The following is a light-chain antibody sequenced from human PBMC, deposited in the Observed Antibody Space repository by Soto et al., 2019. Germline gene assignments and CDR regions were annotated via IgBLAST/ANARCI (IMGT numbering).Light chain of an antibody. CDR2: QVS. Sequence: QSALTQPASVSWSPGHSITISCTGTSSDLGGYNFVSWYQHHPGKAPKLMIYQVSNRPSGVSNRFSGSKSGNTASLTISGLQAEEEADHYCCSYTSSSHYVFGTGTKVTVL. CDR1: SSDLGGYNF. CDR3: CSYTSSSHYV. J-gene: IGLJ1*01. V-gene: IGLV2-14*01.